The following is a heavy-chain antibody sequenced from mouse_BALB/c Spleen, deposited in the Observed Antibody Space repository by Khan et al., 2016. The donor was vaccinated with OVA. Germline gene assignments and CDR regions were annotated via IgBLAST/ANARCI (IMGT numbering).Heavy chain of an antibody. D-gene: IGHD2-3*01. CDR3: ARFYDPYYAMDY. J-gene: IGHJ4*01. V-gene: IGHV2-9*02. CDR2: IWAGGST. CDR1: GFSLTNYG. Sequence: QMQLEESGPGLVAPSQSLSITCTVSGFSLTNYGVNWVRQPPGKGLEWLGVIWAGGSTNYNSALMSRLSISKDNSKSQVFLKMNHLQTDDTAMYYCARFYDPYYAMDYWGQGTSVTVSS.